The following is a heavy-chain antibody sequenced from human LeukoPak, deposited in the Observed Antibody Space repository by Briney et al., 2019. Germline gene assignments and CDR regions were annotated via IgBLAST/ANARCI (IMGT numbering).Heavy chain of an antibody. V-gene: IGHV4-59*08. CDR1: GGSVNGYF. CDR3: ARLVRWGQGIDV. J-gene: IGHJ6*02. CDR2: IYNSEKT. D-gene: IGHD7-27*01. Sequence: PSETLSLTCTVSGGSVNGYFWTWIRQPPGKELQWIGYIYNSEKTNYNPSLRSRVTISLDTSKDQFSQRLSSVTAAETAVYYCARLVRWGQGIDVWGQGSTVTVSS.